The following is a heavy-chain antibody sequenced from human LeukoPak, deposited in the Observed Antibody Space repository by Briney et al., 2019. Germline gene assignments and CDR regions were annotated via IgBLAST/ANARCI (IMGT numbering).Heavy chain of an antibody. CDR1: GYTFTSYG. CDR3: ARHENLYTPIDY. J-gene: IGHJ4*02. V-gene: IGHV1-18*01. D-gene: IGHD2-15*01. CDR2: ISAYNGNT. Sequence: ASVKVSCKASGYTFTSYGSSWVLQDPRQGLEWMGWISAYNGNTNYAQKFQGRVTMTTDTSTTTANMELRSLRSDDTAVYYCARHENLYTPIDYWGQGTLVTVSS.